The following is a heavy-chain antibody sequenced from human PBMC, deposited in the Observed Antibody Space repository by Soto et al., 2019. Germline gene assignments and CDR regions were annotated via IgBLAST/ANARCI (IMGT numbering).Heavy chain of an antibody. Sequence: QVQLVESGGGVVQPGRSLRLSCAASGFTFSSYGMHWVRQAPGKGLEWVAVISYDGSNKYYADSVKGRFTISRDNSKNTQYLQMNSLRAEDTAVYYCAKDKRPGRTAMVTNPDYRGQGTLVTVSS. CDR1: GFTFSSYG. CDR3: AKDKRPGRTAMVTNPDY. J-gene: IGHJ4*02. V-gene: IGHV3-30*18. D-gene: IGHD5-18*01. CDR2: ISYDGSNK.